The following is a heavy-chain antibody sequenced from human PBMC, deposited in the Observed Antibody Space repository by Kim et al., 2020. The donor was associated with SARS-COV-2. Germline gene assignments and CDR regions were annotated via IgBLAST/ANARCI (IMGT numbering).Heavy chain of an antibody. V-gene: IGHV3-23*01. CDR2: ISGSGGST. CDR1: GFTFSSYA. Sequence: GGSLRLSCAASGFTFSSYAMSWVRQAPGKGLEWVSAISGSGGSTYYADSVKGRFTISRDNSKNTLYLQMNSLRAEDTAVYYCAKDEWYSSGLEGSSPLSYYDYWGQGTLVTVSS. CDR3: AKDEWYSSGLEGSSPLSYYDY. J-gene: IGHJ4*02. D-gene: IGHD6-19*01.